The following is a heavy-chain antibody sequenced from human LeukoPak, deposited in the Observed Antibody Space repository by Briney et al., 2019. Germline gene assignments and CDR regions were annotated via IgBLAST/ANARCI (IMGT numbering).Heavy chain of an antibody. J-gene: IGHJ4*02. CDR3: VPSNTYYFEY. Sequence: ASVKVSCKASAYTLSDYGINWVRQAPGQGLQWMGWLNPNTGNPTYAQGFTGRFVFSLDTSVNTAYLHINSLRTEDTAVYYCVPSNTYYFEYWGQGTLVAVSS. D-gene: IGHD2-2*01. CDR1: AYTLSDYG. V-gene: IGHV7-4-1*02. CDR2: LNPNTGNP.